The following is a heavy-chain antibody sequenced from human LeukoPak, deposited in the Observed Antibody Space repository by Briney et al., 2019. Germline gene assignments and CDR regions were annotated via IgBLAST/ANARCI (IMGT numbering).Heavy chain of an antibody. Sequence: ASVTVSFKTSGYIFTDYYLHWVRQAPGQGLEWMGCMNPNSGGTKFAQKFQGRVTMTMDTSISTAYMEVSSLSSDDTALYYCARARDIWEPSAYWGQGTLVSVSS. D-gene: IGHD1-26*01. J-gene: IGHJ4*02. V-gene: IGHV1-2*02. CDR1: GYIFTDYY. CDR2: MNPNSGGT. CDR3: ARARDIWEPSAY.